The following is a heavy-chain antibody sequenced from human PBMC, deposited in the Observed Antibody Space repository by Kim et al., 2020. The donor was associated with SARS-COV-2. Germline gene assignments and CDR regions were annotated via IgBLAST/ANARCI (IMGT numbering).Heavy chain of an antibody. J-gene: IGHJ6*02. CDR3: ARDGASSSSFNYYYYGMDV. Sequence: ASVKVSCKASGYTFTGYYMHWVRQAPGQGLEWMGRINLNSGGTNYAQKFQGRVTMTRDTSISTAYMELSRLRSDDTAVYYCARDGASSSSFNYYYYGMDVWGQGTTVTVSS. CDR1: GYTFTGYY. D-gene: IGHD6-6*01. CDR2: INLNSGGT. V-gene: IGHV1-2*06.